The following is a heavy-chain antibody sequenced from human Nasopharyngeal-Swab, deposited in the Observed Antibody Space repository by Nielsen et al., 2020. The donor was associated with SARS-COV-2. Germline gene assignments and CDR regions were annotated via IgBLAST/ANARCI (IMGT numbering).Heavy chain of an antibody. D-gene: IGHD3-10*01. J-gene: IGHJ5*02. CDR1: GFTFSSYA. Sequence: GESLKISCAASGFTFSSYAMHWVRQAPGKGLEWVAVISYDGSNKYYADSVKGRFTISRDNSKNTLYLQMNSLRAEDTAVYYCASALVWSGEIWFDPWGQGTLVTVSS. CDR3: ASALVWSGEIWFDP. CDR2: ISYDGSNK. V-gene: IGHV3-30-3*01.